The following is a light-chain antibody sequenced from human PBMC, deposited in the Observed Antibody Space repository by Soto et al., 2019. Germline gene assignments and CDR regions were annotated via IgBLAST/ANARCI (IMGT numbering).Light chain of an antibody. CDR2: DNN. CDR1: SSNIGNNY. Sequence: QSVLTQSPSVSAAPGQKVTISCSGSSSNIGNNYVSWYQQLPGTAPKLLIYDNNKRPSGIPDRFSGSKSGTSATLGITGLQTGDEADYYCGTWDGGLSAVVLGGGTKLTVL. V-gene: IGLV1-51*01. CDR3: GTWDGGLSAVV. J-gene: IGLJ2*01.